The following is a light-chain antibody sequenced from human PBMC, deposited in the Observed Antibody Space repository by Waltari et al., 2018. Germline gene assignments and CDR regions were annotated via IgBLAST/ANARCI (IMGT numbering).Light chain of an antibody. V-gene: IGKV3-15*01. J-gene: IGKJ2*01. CDR1: QNVNSN. Sequence: EVVMKQSPATLSVSPGERATLPCRASQNVNSNLAWYQQKPGPAPRLLLYGASSTATGIPARFSGSGSGTEFTLTISSLQSEDFAVYYCHQYNNWPPYTFGQGTKLEIK. CDR2: GAS. CDR3: HQYNNWPPYT.